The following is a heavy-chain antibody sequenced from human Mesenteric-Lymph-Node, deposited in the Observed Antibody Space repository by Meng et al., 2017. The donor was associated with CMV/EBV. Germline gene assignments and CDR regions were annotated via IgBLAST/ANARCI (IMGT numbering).Heavy chain of an antibody. Sequence: GSLRLSCTVSGGSITNYYWNWIRQPPGKGLEWIGYIYYTGSTNYNPSLKSRVTISVDTSKNQFSLKLSSVTAADTAVYYCARKVDSRAVDIWGQGTVVTVSS. CDR1: GGSITNYY. J-gene: IGHJ3*02. CDR3: ARKVDSRAVDI. D-gene: IGHD5-12*01. CDR2: IYYTGST. V-gene: IGHV4-59*01.